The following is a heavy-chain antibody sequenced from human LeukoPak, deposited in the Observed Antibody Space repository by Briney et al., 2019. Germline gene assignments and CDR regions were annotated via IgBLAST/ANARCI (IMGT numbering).Heavy chain of an antibody. CDR3: ATDQLRHYYYGMDV. V-gene: IGHV1-24*01. Sequence: ASVNVSCKVSGYTLTELSMHWVRQAPGKGLEWMGGFDPEDGETIYAQKFQGRVTMTEDTSTDTAYMELSSLRSEDTAVYYCATDQLRHYYYGMDVWGQGTTVTVSS. D-gene: IGHD1-7*01. CDR1: GYTLTELS. J-gene: IGHJ6*02. CDR2: FDPEDGET.